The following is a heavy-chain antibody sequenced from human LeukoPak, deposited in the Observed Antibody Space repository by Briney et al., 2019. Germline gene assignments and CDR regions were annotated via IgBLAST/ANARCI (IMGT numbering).Heavy chain of an antibody. Sequence: ASVKVSCKTSGYTFSSYGVSWVRQAPGQGREWMAWISPYNGNTNYAQKLQGRVTLTTDTSTSTAYMELRSLRSDDTAVYYCARHYYGSGTYYHFDSWGQGTLVTVSS. CDR3: ARHYYGSGTYYHFDS. V-gene: IGHV1-18*01. CDR2: ISPYNGNT. CDR1: GYTFSSYG. D-gene: IGHD3-10*01. J-gene: IGHJ4*02.